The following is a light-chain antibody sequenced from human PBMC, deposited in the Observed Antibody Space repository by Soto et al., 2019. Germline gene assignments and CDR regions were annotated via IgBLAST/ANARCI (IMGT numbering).Light chain of an antibody. J-gene: IGLJ1*01. CDR3: IFYTSEHAYG. Sequence: ALTQPPSVSGSPGQSLTISCTGTSTDFVGYNRVSWYQQPPGTAPKLMVYEVSKRPSGVPDRFYGSKSGKTASRPISVPKDADEADYYCIFYTSEHAYGCGTGTKVTVL. CDR2: EVS. V-gene: IGLV2-18*01. CDR1: STDFVGYNR.